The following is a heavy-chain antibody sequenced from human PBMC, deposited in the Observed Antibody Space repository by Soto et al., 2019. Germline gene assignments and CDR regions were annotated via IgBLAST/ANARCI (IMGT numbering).Heavy chain of an antibody. J-gene: IGHJ4*02. CDR2: IYYSGST. CDR3: ASLRITMTRYFAY. CDR1: GGSISSGDYY. D-gene: IGHD3-22*01. Sequence: PSETLSLTCTVSGGSISSGDYYWSWIRQPPGKGLEWIGYIYYSGSTYYNPSLKSRVTISVDTSKNQFSLKLSSVTAADTAVYYCASLRITMTRYFAYWGQGTLVTVS. V-gene: IGHV4-30-4*01.